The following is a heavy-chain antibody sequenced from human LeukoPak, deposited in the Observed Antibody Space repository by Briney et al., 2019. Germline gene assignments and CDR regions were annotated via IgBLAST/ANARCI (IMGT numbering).Heavy chain of an antibody. D-gene: IGHD5-18*01. CDR2: ISGSGGST. J-gene: IGHJ6*03. Sequence: GGSLRLSRAASGFTFSSYAMGWVRQAPGEGLEWVSAISGSGGSTYYADSVKGRFTISRDNSKNTLYLQMNSLRAEDTAVYYCAKGSVDTAMVYYYYYMDVWGKGTTVTVS. CDR3: AKGSVDTAMVYYYYYMDV. CDR1: GFTFSSYA. V-gene: IGHV3-23*01.